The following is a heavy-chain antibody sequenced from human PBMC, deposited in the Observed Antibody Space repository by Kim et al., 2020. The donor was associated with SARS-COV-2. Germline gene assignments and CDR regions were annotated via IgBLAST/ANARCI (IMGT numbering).Heavy chain of an antibody. CDR3: AKDLSGYYDAFDI. V-gene: IGHV3-9*01. Sequence: YADSVKGRFTISRDNAKNSLYLQMNSLRAEDTALYYCAKDLSGYYDAFDIWGQGTMVTVSS. J-gene: IGHJ3*02. D-gene: IGHD3-22*01.